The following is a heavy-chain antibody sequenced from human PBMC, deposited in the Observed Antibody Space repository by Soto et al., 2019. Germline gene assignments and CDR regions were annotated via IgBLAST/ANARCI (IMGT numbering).Heavy chain of an antibody. CDR3: AKDRRAGGNSAFYFDF. V-gene: IGHV3-23*01. CDR2: ISATGGGT. D-gene: IGHD3-16*01. CDR1: GFKFSNYA. J-gene: IGHJ4*02. Sequence: GGSLRLSCAASGFKFSNYAMSWVSQAPGKGLEWVSLISATGGGTYYADSVKGRFTISRDNSHNTLYLQVHSLTAEDTAVYYWAKDRRAGGNSAFYFDFWGQGAQVTVSS.